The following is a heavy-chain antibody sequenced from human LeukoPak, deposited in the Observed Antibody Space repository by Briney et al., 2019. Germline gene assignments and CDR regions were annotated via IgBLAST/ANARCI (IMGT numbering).Heavy chain of an antibody. CDR2: IYHRGST. V-gene: IGHV4-38-2*01. Sequence: SETLSLTCAVSGYSISSGYYWGWIRQPPGKGLEWIGSIYHRGSTYYNPSLKSRVTISVDTSKNQFSLKLSSVTAADTAVYYCARPYYDFWSGYFLYWGQGTLVTVSS. CDR3: ARPYYDFWSGYFLY. J-gene: IGHJ4*02. D-gene: IGHD3-3*01. CDR1: GYSISSGYY.